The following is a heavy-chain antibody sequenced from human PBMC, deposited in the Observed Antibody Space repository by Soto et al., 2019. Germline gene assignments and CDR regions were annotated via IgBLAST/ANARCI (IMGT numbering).Heavy chain of an antibody. Sequence: QVQLQESGPGLVKPSETLSLTCTVSGGSISSDYWSWIRQPPGKGLEWIGFIYYSGSINYNPSFESRVAISVDTSKNQLSLNLASVTAADTAVYYCTRQWDWGSLGYWGQGTLVTVSS. V-gene: IGHV4-59*08. J-gene: IGHJ4*02. CDR3: TRQWDWGSLGY. CDR2: IYYSGSI. D-gene: IGHD1-26*01. CDR1: GGSISSDY.